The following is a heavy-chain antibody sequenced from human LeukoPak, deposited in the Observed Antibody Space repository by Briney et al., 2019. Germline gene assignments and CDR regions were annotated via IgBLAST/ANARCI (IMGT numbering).Heavy chain of an antibody. Sequence: GGSLRLSCAAPGFTFSTYAMSWVRQAPGKGPEWVSVSSGSGSSTYYADSVKGRFTISRDNSKNTLYLQMSSLRAEDTAVYYCAKRRVGGDAFDIWGQGTVVTVSS. J-gene: IGHJ3*02. CDR1: GFTFSTYA. D-gene: IGHD4-23*01. CDR3: AKRRVGGDAFDI. CDR2: SSGSGSST. V-gene: IGHV3-23*01.